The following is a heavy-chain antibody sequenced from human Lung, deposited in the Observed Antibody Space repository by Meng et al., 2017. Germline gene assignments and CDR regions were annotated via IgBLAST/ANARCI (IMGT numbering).Heavy chain of an antibody. D-gene: IGHD1-1*01. J-gene: IGHJ1*01. V-gene: IGHV3-74*01. CDR2: INRDGTKP. Sequence: VQLVESGGGLVPPGGSLRRSCAASGFPFTDHWMYWVRQGPGKGLVWVSRINRDGTKPTYADSVKGRFTISRDNAKNTLYLQMNNLRAEDTAFYYCTNDRLNHWGQGALVTVSS. CDR1: GFPFTDHW. CDR3: TNDRLNH.